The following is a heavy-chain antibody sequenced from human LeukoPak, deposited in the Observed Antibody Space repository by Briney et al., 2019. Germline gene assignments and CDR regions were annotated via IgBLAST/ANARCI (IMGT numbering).Heavy chain of an antibody. V-gene: IGHV3-30*04. CDR2: TSYDGRNK. Sequence: PGGSLRLSCAASGFTFRSSAMHWVRQAPGKGLEWVAVTSYDGRNKYYADSAKGRFTISRDNSKNTLYLQMNSLRPEDTAVYYCARSFTMVTNWFDPWGQGTLVTVSS. CDR1: GFTFRSSA. D-gene: IGHD3-10*01. J-gene: IGHJ5*02. CDR3: ARSFTMVTNWFDP.